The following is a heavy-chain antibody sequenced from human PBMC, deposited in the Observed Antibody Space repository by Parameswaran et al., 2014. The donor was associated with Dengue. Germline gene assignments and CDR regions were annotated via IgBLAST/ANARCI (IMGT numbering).Heavy chain of an antibody. Sequence: WIRQSPSRGLEWLGRTYYRSKWYNDYAVSVKSRITINPDTSKNQFSLQLNSVTPEDTAVYYCARDQEGCSSTSCYVYYYYGMDVWGQGPRSPSP. CDR3: ARDQEGCSSTSCYVYYYYGMDV. D-gene: IGHD2-2*01. CDR2: TYYRSKWYN. V-gene: IGHV6-1*01. J-gene: IGHJ6*02.